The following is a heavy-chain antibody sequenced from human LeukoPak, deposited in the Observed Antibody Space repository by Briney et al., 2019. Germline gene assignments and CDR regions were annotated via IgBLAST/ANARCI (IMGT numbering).Heavy chain of an antibody. D-gene: IGHD6-19*01. CDR2: IYYSGST. J-gene: IGHJ5*02. CDR3: VRLPLAVAGMSGGWFDP. CDR1: GDSISSGGYS. Sequence: SETLSLTCAVSGDSISSGGYSWTWIRQPPGKGLEWIGYIYYSGSTNYNPSLKSRVTISVDTSKNQFSLKLSSVTAADTAVYYCVRLPLAVAGMSGGWFDPWGQGTLVTVSS. V-gene: IGHV4-61*08.